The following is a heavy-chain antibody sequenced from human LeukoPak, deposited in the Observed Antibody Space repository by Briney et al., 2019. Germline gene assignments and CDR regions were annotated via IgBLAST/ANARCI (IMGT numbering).Heavy chain of an antibody. D-gene: IGHD5-24*01. J-gene: IGHJ3*02. CDR3: ARGGQGDGYSADEAFDI. CDR1: GDSASSNSAA. V-gene: IGHV6-1*01. CDR2: TYYRSKWYN. Sequence: SQTLSLTCAISGDSASSNSAAWNWIRQSPSTGLEWLGRTYYRSKWYNDYAGSVKSRITINPDTSKNQFSLQVNSVTPEDTAVYYCARGGQGDGYSADEAFDIWGQGTMVTVSS.